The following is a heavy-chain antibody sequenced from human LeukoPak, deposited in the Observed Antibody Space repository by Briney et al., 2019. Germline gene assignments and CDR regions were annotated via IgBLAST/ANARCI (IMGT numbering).Heavy chain of an antibody. Sequence: GGSLRLSCAASGFTFSSYEMNWVRQAPGKGLEWVSYISSSGSTIYYADSVKGRFTISRDNSKNTLYLQMNSLRAEDTAVYYCAKDQLMAGLFDYWGQGTLVTVSS. CDR3: AKDQLMAGLFDY. CDR2: ISSSGSTI. CDR1: GFTFSSYE. D-gene: IGHD5-24*01. J-gene: IGHJ4*02. V-gene: IGHV3-48*03.